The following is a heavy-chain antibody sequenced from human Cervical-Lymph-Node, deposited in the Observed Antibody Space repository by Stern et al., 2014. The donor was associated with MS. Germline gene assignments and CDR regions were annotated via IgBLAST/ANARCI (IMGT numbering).Heavy chain of an antibody. CDR1: GYTFTSYG. J-gene: IGHJ4*02. CDR2: ISAYNGNT. D-gene: IGHD1-1*01. CDR3: ARPAGILDF. Sequence: VQLVQSGNEVKKPGASVKVSCEASGYTFTSYGISWVRQAPGQGLEWMGWISAYNGNTNYEQKFQDRVTMTTDTSTSTVYMELRNLRSDDAALYYCARPAGILDFWGQGTLVTVSS. V-gene: IGHV1-18*01.